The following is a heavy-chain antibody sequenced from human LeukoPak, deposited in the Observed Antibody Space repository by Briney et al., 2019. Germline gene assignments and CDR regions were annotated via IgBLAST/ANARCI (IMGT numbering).Heavy chain of an antibody. CDR3: VRDGANWEEPNDAFDT. J-gene: IGHJ3*02. CDR1: GASITSCY. D-gene: IGHD1-26*01. CDR2: LYTTGTT. V-gene: IGHV4-4*07. Sequence: SETLSLTCAVSGASITSCYWSWARQSAGKGLEWIGRLYTTGTTNYNPSLKSRVTMSGDSSKSQLSLTLTSVTTADTAVYYCVRDGANWEEPNDAFDTWGQGTLLTVSS.